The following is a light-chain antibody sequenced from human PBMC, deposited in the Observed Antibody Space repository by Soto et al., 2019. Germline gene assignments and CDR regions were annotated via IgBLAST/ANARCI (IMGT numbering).Light chain of an antibody. CDR1: SSDVGAYNY. J-gene: IGLJ2*01. Sequence: QSVLTQPASVSGSPGQSITISCTGTSSDVGAYNYVSWYQHHPGKAPKLLIYDVSNRPSGVSDRFSGYKSGNTASLTISGLQAEDETDYYCSSYTSSSTVLFGGGTKLTVL. CDR2: DVS. CDR3: SSYTSSSTVL. V-gene: IGLV2-14*03.